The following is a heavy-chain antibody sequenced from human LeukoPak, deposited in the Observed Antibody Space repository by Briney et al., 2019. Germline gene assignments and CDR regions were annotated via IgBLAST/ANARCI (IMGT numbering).Heavy chain of an antibody. Sequence: GGSLRLSCAASGFTFSSYGMHWVRQAPGKGLEWVAVIWYDGSNKYYADSVKGRFTISRDNSKNTLYLQMNSLRAGDTAVYYCARDSRDTAMVGPDYWGQGTLVTVSS. D-gene: IGHD5-18*01. CDR1: GFTFSSYG. V-gene: IGHV3-33*01. CDR2: IWYDGSNK. J-gene: IGHJ4*02. CDR3: ARDSRDTAMVGPDY.